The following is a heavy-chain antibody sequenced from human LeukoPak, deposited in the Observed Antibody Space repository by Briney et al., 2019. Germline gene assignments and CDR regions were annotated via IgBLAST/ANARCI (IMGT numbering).Heavy chain of an antibody. D-gene: IGHD1-26*01. CDR3: AREVGIRGHFDY. V-gene: IGHV1-69*05. CDR2: IIPIFGTA. Sequence: ASVKVSCKASGYTFTSYGISWVRQAPGQGLEWMGGIIPIFGTANYAQKFQGRVTMTRDTSTSTVYMELSSLRSQDTAVYYCAREVGIRGHFDYWGRGTPVTVSS. J-gene: IGHJ4*02. CDR1: GYTFTSYG.